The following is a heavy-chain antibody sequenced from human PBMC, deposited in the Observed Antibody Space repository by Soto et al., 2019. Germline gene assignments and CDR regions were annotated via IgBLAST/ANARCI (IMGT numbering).Heavy chain of an antibody. Sequence: ASVKVSCKASGGTLSSYTISWVRQAPGQGLEWMGRIIPILGIANYAQKFQGRVTITADKSTSTAYMELSSLRSEDTAVYYCARDQSIVVVAATHSAYYFDYWGQGTLVTVSS. CDR3: ARDQSIVVVAATHSAYYFDY. CDR2: IIPILGIA. V-gene: IGHV1-69*04. J-gene: IGHJ4*02. D-gene: IGHD2-15*01. CDR1: GGTLSSYT.